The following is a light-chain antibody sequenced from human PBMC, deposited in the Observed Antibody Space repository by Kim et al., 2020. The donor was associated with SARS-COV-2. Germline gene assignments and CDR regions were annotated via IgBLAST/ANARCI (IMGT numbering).Light chain of an antibody. V-gene: IGKV4-1*01. Sequence: APIHCKSSHNILYGTNNRPFLVWYQQKPGEPPKLLIYWASTRESGVPDRFGGSGSGTDFTLTISSLQAEDVAVYYCQQYYGIPLTFGGGTKVDIK. J-gene: IGKJ4*01. CDR1: HNILYGTNNRPF. CDR3: QQYYGIPLT. CDR2: WAS.